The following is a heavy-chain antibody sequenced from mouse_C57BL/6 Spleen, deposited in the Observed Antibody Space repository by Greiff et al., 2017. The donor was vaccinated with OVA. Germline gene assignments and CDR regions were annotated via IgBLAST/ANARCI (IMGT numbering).Heavy chain of an antibody. CDR1: GYSITSGYY. Sequence: EVQLQESGPGLVKPSQSLSLSCSVTGYSITSGYYWNWIRQFPGNQLEWMGYISYDGSNNYNPSLKNRISITRDTSKNQFFLKLNSVTTEDTATYYCAREGNDNYAMDYWGQGTSVTVSS. J-gene: IGHJ4*01. CDR2: ISYDGSN. D-gene: IGHD2-12*01. CDR3: AREGNDNYAMDY. V-gene: IGHV3-6*01.